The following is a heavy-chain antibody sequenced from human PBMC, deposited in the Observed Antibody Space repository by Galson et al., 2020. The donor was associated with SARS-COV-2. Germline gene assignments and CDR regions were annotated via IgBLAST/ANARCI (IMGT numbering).Heavy chain of an antibody. CDR3: ARDVSGGASDI. CDR1: GFTFTNYA. D-gene: IGHD1-26*01. J-gene: IGHJ3*02. Sequence: QLGESLKISCAASGFTFTNYAIHWVRQAPGKGLEWVAVISHDGRIEVYADSVKGRFTISRDNSENMLFLQMDGLRADDTAVYYCARDVSGGASDIWGQGTMVTVSS. V-gene: IGHV3-30*04. CDR2: ISHDGRIE.